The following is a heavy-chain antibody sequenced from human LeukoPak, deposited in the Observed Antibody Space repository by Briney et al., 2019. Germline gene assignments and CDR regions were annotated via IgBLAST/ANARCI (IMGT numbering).Heavy chain of an antibody. CDR2: INSDGSST. J-gene: IGHJ4*02. CDR1: GFTFSSYW. Sequence: GGSLRLSCAASGFTFSSYWMHWVRQAPGKGLVWVSRINSDGSSTSYADSVKGRFTISRDNAKNTLYLQMNSLRAEDTAVYYCARDSGDYGDYGEYYFDYWGQGTLVTVSS. D-gene: IGHD4-17*01. CDR3: ARDSGDYGDYGEYYFDY. V-gene: IGHV3-74*01.